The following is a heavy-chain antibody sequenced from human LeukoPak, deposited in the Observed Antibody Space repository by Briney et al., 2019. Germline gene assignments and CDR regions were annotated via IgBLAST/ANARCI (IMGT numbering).Heavy chain of an antibody. D-gene: IGHD3-22*01. CDR3: ARESMIARERKFDY. Sequence: ASVKVSCKASGYPLTTYYMHWVRQAPGQGLEWVGIINPSSGSTNYAQRFQGRVTMTRDTSTSTVYMELSSLRSEDTAVYYCARESMIARERKFDYWGQGTLVTVSS. J-gene: IGHJ4*02. CDR2: INPSSGST. V-gene: IGHV1-46*01. CDR1: GYPLTTYY.